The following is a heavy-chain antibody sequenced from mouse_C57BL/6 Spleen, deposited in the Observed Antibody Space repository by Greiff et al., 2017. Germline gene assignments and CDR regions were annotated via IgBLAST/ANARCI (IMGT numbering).Heavy chain of an antibody. CDR2: IDPSDSYT. J-gene: IGHJ4*01. CDR1: GYTFTSYW. Sequence: QVQLQQPGAELVKPGASVKLSCKASGYTFTSYWMQWVKQRPGQGLEWIGEIDPSDSYTNYNQKFKGKATLTVDTSSSTAYMQLSSLTSEDSAVYYCARRGNGYHYAVDYWGQGTSVTVSS. V-gene: IGHV1-50*01. D-gene: IGHD2-2*01. CDR3: ARRGNGYHYAVDY.